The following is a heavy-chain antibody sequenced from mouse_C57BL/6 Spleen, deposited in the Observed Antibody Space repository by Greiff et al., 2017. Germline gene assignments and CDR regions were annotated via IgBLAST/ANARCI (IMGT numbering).Heavy chain of an antibody. J-gene: IGHJ4*01. CDR2: IYWDDDK. D-gene: IGHD2-1*01. CDR3: ARRGVGYGNSADYAMDY. V-gene: IGHV8-12*01. CDR1: GFSLSTSGMG. Sequence: QVQLKESGPGILQSSQTLSLTCSFSGFSLSTSGMGVSWIRQPSGKGLEWLAHIYWDDDKRYNPSLKSRLTISKDTSRNQVFLKITSVDTADTATYYCARRGVGYGNSADYAMDYWGQGTSVTVSS.